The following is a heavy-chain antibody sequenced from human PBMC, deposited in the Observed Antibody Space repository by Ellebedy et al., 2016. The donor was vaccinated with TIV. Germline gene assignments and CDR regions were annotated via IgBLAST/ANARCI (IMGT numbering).Heavy chain of an antibody. Sequence: SETLSLXXTVSGGSIRSYIWSWIRQPAGKGLEWIGRIDLSGSTNYNPSLKSRVTMSVDTSKNQFSLNLSSVTAADTAVYYCARGPRSTSGATVYFDSWGQGTLVTVSS. CDR3: ARGPRSTSGATVYFDS. J-gene: IGHJ4*01. CDR2: IDLSGST. CDR1: GGSIRSYI. V-gene: IGHV4-4*07. D-gene: IGHD1-1*01.